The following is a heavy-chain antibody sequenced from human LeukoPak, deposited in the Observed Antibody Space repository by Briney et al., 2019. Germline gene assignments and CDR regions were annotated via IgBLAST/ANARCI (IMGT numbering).Heavy chain of an antibody. CDR3: ARGSSSPPTYYYYYYMDV. Sequence: SVKVSCKASGGTFSSYAISWVRQAPGQGLEWMGGIIPIFGTANYAQKFQGRVTITADKSTSTAYMELSSLRSEDTAVYYRARGSSSPPTYYYYYYMDVWGKGTTVTVSS. CDR2: IIPIFGTA. D-gene: IGHD6-6*01. J-gene: IGHJ6*03. CDR1: GGTFSSYA. V-gene: IGHV1-69*06.